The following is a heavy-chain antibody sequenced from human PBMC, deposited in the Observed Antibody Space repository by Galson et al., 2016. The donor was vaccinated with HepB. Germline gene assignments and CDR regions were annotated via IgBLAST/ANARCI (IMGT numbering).Heavy chain of an antibody. V-gene: IGHV2-5*02. D-gene: IGHD3/OR15-3a*01. CDR1: GFSLTTPGVG. CDR3: AHRLIQVGGLVNAFDV. J-gene: IGHJ3*01. CDR2: IYWDDDT. Sequence: PALVKPTQTLTLTCTFSGFSLTTPGVGVGWIRQPPGKALEWLAVIYWDDDTYYSPSLESRLTITKDSSKDQVVLTMTNMDPVDTGTYFCAHRLIQVGGLVNAFDVWGQGAKVTVSS.